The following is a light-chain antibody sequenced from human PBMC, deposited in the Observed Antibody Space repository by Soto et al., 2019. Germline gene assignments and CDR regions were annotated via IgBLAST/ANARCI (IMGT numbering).Light chain of an antibody. Sequence: DIQMTQSPSTLSASGGDRVTITCRASQTISSWLAWYQQKSGKAPEVLISDASNLQSGVPSRFSGSGSGTDFTLTISSLQPEDSATYYCQQSYNTPLTFGGGTKVDIK. CDR1: QTISSW. J-gene: IGKJ4*01. CDR3: QQSYNTPLT. CDR2: DAS. V-gene: IGKV1-39*01.